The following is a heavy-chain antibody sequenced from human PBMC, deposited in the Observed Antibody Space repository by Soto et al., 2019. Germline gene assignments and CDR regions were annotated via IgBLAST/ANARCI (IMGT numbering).Heavy chain of an antibody. Sequence: LRLSCAASGFTFSSYGMHWVRQAPGKGLEWVAVISYDGRNKYYADAVKGRFTISRDNSKNTLYLQMSSLRAEDTAVYYCVKDGSSGWPYFYDMDVWGQGNTVTGSS. CDR1: GFTFSSYG. V-gene: IGHV3-30*18. CDR2: ISYDGRNK. D-gene: IGHD6-19*01. CDR3: VKDGSSGWPYFYDMDV. J-gene: IGHJ6*02.